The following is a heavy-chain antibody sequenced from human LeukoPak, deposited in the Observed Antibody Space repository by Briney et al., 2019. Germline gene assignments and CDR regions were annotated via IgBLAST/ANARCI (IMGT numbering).Heavy chain of an antibody. V-gene: IGHV3-30*18. Sequence: GGSLRLSCAVSGFTFSSYGMHWVRQAPGKGLEWVAVISYDGSNKYYADSVKGRFTISRDNSKNTLYLQMNSLRAEDTAVYYCANLAAIDYWGQGTLVTVSS. CDR3: ANLAAIDY. J-gene: IGHJ4*02. CDR2: ISYDGSNK. D-gene: IGHD6-6*01. CDR1: GFTFSSYG.